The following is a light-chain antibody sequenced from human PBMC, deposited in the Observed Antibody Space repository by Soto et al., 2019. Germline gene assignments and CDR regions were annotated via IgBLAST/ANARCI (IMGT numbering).Light chain of an antibody. V-gene: IGLV2-11*01. J-gene: IGLJ1*01. CDR3: CSYAGSYTHV. CDR2: DVI. Sequence: QSALTQPRSVSGSPGQSVTISCTGTSSDVGAYTYVSWCQQHPGKAPKLIIYDVIKRPSGVPDRFSGSKSGNTASLTISGLQAEDEADYYCCSYAGSYTHVFGTGTKLTVL. CDR1: SSDVGAYTY.